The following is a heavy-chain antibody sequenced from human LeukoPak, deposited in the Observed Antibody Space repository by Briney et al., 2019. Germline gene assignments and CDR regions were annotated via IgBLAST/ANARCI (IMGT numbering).Heavy chain of an antibody. CDR2: IYSGGST. Sequence: GGSLRLPCAASGFTVSSNYMSWVRQAPGKGLEWVPVIYSGGSTYYADSVKGRFTISRDNSKNTLYLQMNSLRAEDTAVYYCAKTPFNCGGDCSFGTGYYFDYWGQGTLVTVSS. CDR1: GFTVSSNY. J-gene: IGHJ4*02. V-gene: IGHV3-53*01. D-gene: IGHD2-21*02. CDR3: AKTPFNCGGDCSFGTGYYFDY.